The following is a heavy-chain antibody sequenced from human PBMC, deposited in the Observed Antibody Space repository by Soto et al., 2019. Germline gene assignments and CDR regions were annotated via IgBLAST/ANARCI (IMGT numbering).Heavy chain of an antibody. D-gene: IGHD2-21*01. CDR3: ARGLFPNDYYYYYYMDV. Sequence: GASVKVSCKASGYTFTSYYMHGVRQAPGQGLEWMGIINPSGGSTSYAQKFQGRVTMTRDTSTSTVYMELSSLRSEDTAVYYCARGLFPNDYYYYYYMDVWGKGTTVTVSS. CDR2: INPSGGST. CDR1: GYTFTSYY. J-gene: IGHJ6*03. V-gene: IGHV1-46*03.